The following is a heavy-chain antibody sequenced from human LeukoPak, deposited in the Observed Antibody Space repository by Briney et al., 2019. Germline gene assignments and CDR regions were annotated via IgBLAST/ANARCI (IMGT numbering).Heavy chain of an antibody. CDR2: INHSGST. Sequence: SETLSLTCAVYGGSFSGYYWSWIRQPPGKGLEWIGEINHSGSTNYNPSLKSRVTISVDTSKNQFSLKLSSVTAADTAVYYCWGTRDYPLRGIGGLGQRATVTGFS. CDR1: GGSFSGYY. CDR3: WGTRDYPLRGIGG. J-gene: IGHJ6*02. V-gene: IGHV4-34*03. D-gene: IGHD1-14*01.